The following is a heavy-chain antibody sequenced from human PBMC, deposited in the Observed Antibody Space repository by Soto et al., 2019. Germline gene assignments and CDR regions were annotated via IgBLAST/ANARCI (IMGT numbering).Heavy chain of an antibody. CDR1: GFTFSSYA. V-gene: IGHV3-30-3*01. Sequence: PGGSLRLSCAASGFTFSSYAMHWVRQAPGKGLEWVAVISYDGSNKYYADSVKGRFTISRDNSKNTLYLQMNSLRAEDTAVYYCARGTEGSYFDYWGQGTLVTVSS. CDR3: ARGTEGSYFDY. J-gene: IGHJ4*02. CDR2: ISYDGSNK.